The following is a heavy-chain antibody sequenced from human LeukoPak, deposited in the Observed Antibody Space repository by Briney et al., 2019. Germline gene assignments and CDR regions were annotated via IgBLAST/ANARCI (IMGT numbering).Heavy chain of an antibody. D-gene: IGHD5-12*01. CDR3: AKDQYSGYVLYYYYYGMDV. J-gene: IGHJ6*02. Sequence: GGSLRLSCSASGFTFSGYAMHWVRQAPGKGLEWVAVISYDGSNKYYADSVKGRFTISRDNSKNTLYLQMNSLRAEDTAVYYCAKDQYSGYVLYYYYYGMDVWGQGTTVTVSS. V-gene: IGHV3-30*04. CDR1: GFTFSGYA. CDR2: ISYDGSNK.